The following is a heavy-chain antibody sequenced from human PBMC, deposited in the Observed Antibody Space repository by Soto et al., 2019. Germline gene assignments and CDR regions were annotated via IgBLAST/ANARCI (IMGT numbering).Heavy chain of an antibody. Sequence: QITLKESGPTLVKPTQTLTLTCTFSGFSLTTRPVGVGWIRQPPGQALEWVALIYWDDDKRYNPSLKTRVTITKDTSKNQVVLTMTNMDPVDTATYYCAHRQLYNGAWNEGTFDYWGKGALVTVSS. J-gene: IGHJ4*02. V-gene: IGHV2-5*02. CDR3: AHRQLYNGAWNEGTFDY. CDR1: GFSLTTRPVG. CDR2: IYWDDDK. D-gene: IGHD1-1*01.